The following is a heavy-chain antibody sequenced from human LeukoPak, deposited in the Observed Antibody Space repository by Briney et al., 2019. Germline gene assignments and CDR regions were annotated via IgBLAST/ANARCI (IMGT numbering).Heavy chain of an antibody. CDR2: IKSKIDGGTT. J-gene: IGHJ6*02. CDR1: GFIFGNAW. Sequence: NAGGSLRLSCAASGFIFGNAWMNWVRQAPGKGLEWVGHIKSKIDGGTTEYAAPVKGRFTISRDDSKNTLYLQINSLKTEDTAVYYCTKERYWRDGYNTGYYYGMDVWGQGTTVTVSS. D-gene: IGHD5-24*01. CDR3: TKERYWRDGYNTGYYYGMDV. V-gene: IGHV3-15*07.